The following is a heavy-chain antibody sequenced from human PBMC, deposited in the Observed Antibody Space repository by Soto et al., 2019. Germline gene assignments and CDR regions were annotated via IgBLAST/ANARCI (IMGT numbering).Heavy chain of an antibody. CDR3: VRDCYSSSCFDL. CDR2: ISSSGFT. D-gene: IGHD6-13*01. CDR1: GGSITPYY. V-gene: IGHV4-59*01. J-gene: IGHJ4*02. Sequence: QVQLQESGPGLVKPSETLSLTCTVSGGSITPYYWSWIRQPPGKRLVWIGYISSSGFTNYNPSLNSRVTISVDTSKNQFSLKLSSVTAADTAVYYCVRDCYSSSCFDLWGQGTLVTVSS.